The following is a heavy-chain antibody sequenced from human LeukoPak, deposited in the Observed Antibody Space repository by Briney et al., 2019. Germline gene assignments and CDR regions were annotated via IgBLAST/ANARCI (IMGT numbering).Heavy chain of an antibody. J-gene: IGHJ3*02. Sequence: GGSLRLSCAASGFTFSSYSMNWVRQAPGKGLEWVSSISSSSSYIYYADSVKGRFTISRDNAKNSLYLQMNSLRAEDTAVYHCAREGQIVVVPATDAFDIWGQGTMVTVSS. CDR1: GFTFSSYS. CDR3: AREGQIVVVPATDAFDI. D-gene: IGHD2-2*01. CDR2: ISSSSSYI. V-gene: IGHV3-21*01.